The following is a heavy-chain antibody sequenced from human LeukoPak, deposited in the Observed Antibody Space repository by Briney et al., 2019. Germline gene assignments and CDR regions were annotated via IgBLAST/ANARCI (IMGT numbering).Heavy chain of an antibody. CDR2: IYYSGST. J-gene: IGHJ4*02. CDR1: GGSISSGGYY. Sequence: PSETLSLTCTVSGGSISSGGYYWSLIRQHPGKGLEWIGYIYYSGSTYYNPSLKSRVTISVDTSKNQFSLKLSSVTAADTAVYYCARFHCSSTSCYLDYWGQGTLVTVSS. CDR3: ARFHCSSTSCYLDY. V-gene: IGHV4-31*03. D-gene: IGHD2-2*01.